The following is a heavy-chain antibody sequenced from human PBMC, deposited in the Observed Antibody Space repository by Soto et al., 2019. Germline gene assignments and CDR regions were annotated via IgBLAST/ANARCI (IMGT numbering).Heavy chain of an antibody. Sequence: SETLSLTCAVYAGTFSHYYWNWIRQSTGKGLEWIGKIKHSGSSNYNPSLRSRVSISVDMSKNQFSLRLTSVTAADTAVYYGARGGRSDWQVPLDIWGQGTMVTASS. CDR3: ARGGRSDWQVPLDI. V-gene: IGHV4-34*01. J-gene: IGHJ3*02. CDR2: IKHSGSS. D-gene: IGHD6-19*01. CDR1: AGTFSHYY.